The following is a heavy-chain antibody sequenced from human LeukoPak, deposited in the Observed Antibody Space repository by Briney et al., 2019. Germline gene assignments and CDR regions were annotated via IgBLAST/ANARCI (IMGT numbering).Heavy chain of an antibody. CDR2: IYHSGST. CDR1: GYSISSGYY. V-gene: IGHV4-38-2*02. CDR3: ARDGETKGAEYFQH. J-gene: IGHJ1*01. Sequence: SETLSLTCTVSGYSISSGYYWGWIRQPPGKGLEWIGSIYHSGSTNYNPSLKSRVTISVDTSKNQFSLKLSSVTAADTAVYYCARDGETKGAEYFQHWGQGTLVTVSS. D-gene: IGHD2-8*01.